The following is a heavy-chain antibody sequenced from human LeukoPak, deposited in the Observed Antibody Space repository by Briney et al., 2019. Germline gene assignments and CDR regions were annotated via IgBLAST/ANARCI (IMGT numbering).Heavy chain of an antibody. V-gene: IGHV4-59*01. CDR1: GGSISSYY. D-gene: IGHD2-8*01. CDR2: INYSGST. Sequence: SETLSLTCTASGGSISSYYWSWIRQPPGKGLEWVGYINYSGSTIYNPSLKSRVSISVDTSKNQLSLKLSSVTGADTAVYYWAREYCANGVCYYIEYWGQGTLVTVSS. J-gene: IGHJ4*02. CDR3: AREYCANGVCYYIEY.